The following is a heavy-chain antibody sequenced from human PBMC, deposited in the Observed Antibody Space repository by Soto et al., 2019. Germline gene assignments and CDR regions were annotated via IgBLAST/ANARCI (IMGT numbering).Heavy chain of an antibody. V-gene: IGHV1-2*02. CDR1: GYTFSGFY. D-gene: IGHD6-19*01. Sequence: WASVKVSCKASGYTFSGFYMHWVRQAPGQGLEWMGWINPNSGGTKSAEKFQGRVTMTRDTAISTADMELSRLTSDDTAVYYCASAAVTGTAGLDFWGQGTQVTVSS. J-gene: IGHJ4*02. CDR3: ASAAVTGTAGLDF. CDR2: INPNSGGT.